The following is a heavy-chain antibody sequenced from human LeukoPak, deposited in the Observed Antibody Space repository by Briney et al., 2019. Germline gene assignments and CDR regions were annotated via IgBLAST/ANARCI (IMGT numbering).Heavy chain of an antibody. CDR1: GGTFSIYA. D-gene: IGHD3-3*01. CDR2: IIPIFGTA. Sequence: ASVKVSCKASGGTFSIYAISWVRQAPGQGLEWMGGIIPIFGTANYAQKFQGRVTITADESTSTAYMELSSLRSEDTAVYYCARDNAQGVGVVKDYYYGMDVWGQGTTVTVSS. V-gene: IGHV1-69*01. CDR3: ARDNAQGVGVVKDYYYGMDV. J-gene: IGHJ6*02.